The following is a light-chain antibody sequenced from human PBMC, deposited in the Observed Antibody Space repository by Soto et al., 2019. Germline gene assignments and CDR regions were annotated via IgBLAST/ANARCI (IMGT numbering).Light chain of an antibody. CDR2: GVS. Sequence: EIVLTQSPGTLSLSPGERATLSCRASQNFRNSYLAWYQQKPGQAPSLLIHGVSARATGIPDRFRGSGSGTDFTLTISRLEPEDFAVYYCQQYETSVYTFGQGTKLEI. J-gene: IGKJ2*01. V-gene: IGKV3-20*01. CDR1: QNFRNSY. CDR3: QQYETSVYT.